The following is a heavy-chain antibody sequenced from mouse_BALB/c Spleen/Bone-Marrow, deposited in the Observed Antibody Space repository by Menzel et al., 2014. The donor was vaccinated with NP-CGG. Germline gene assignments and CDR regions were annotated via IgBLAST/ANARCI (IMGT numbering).Heavy chain of an antibody. CDR3: ARDGPRVY. D-gene: IGHD2-3*01. V-gene: IGHV1-4*01. Sequence: QAQLQQSRAELAKPGASVMMSCKASGYTFTSYWMHWVKQRPGQGLEWIGYINPNTDYTEYNQKFKDKATLTADKSSSTDYMQMISLTSEDSAVYFCARDGPRVYWGQGTLVTIST. CDR1: GYTFTSYW. CDR2: INPNTDYT. J-gene: IGHJ3*01.